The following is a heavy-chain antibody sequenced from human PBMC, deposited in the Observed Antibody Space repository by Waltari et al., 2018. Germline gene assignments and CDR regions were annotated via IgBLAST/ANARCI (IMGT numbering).Heavy chain of an antibody. D-gene: IGHD6-6*01. CDR2: IYSGGST. Sequence: VQLVQSGGGLVQPGGSLRLSCAASGFTFSSYAMSWVRQAPGKGLEWVSVIYSGGSTYNADSVKGRFTISRDNAKNTLYLQMNSLRAEDTAVYYCAKDWTAARRNPFDYWGQGTLVTVSS. CDR1: GFTFSSYA. J-gene: IGHJ4*02. CDR3: AKDWTAARRNPFDY. V-gene: IGHV3-23*03.